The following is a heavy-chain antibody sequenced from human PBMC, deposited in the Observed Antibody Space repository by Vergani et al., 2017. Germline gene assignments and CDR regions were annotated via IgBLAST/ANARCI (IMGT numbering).Heavy chain of an antibody. CDR1: GGSFSGYY. Sequence: QVQLQQWGAGLLKPSETLSLTCAVYGGSFSGYYWSWIRQPPGKGLEWIGEINHSGSTNYNPSLKSRVTISVDTSKNQFSLKLSSVTAADTAVYYCARVGFEYCSSTSCYAVRRAAYNWFDPWGQGTLVTVSS. CDR2: INHSGST. CDR3: ARVGFEYCSSTSCYAVRRAAYNWFDP. V-gene: IGHV4-34*01. J-gene: IGHJ5*02. D-gene: IGHD2-2*01.